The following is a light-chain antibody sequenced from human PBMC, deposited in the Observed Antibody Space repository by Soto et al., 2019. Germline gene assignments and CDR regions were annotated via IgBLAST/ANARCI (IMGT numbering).Light chain of an antibody. CDR3: QQYTARAWT. CDR1: QSISSW. V-gene: IGKV1-5*03. J-gene: IGKJ1*01. Sequence: DIQMTQSPSTLSASVGDRVTITCRASQSISSWLAWYQQKPGKAPKLLIYKASSLESGVPSRFSGSGSGTEFTLTISSLQPDDFATYYCQQYTARAWTFGQGTKVEVK. CDR2: KAS.